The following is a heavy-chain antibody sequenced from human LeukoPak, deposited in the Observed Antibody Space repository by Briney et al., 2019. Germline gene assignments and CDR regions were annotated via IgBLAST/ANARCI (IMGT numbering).Heavy chain of an antibody. D-gene: IGHD2-15*01. CDR1: GFTFSSYG. Sequence: PGGSLRLSCAASGFTFSSYGMHWVRQAPGKGLEWVAFIRCDGSNKYYADSVKGRFTISRDNSKNTLYLQMNSLRAEDTAVYYCAKSARRYCSGGSCYYFDYWGQGTLVTVPS. CDR3: AKSARRYCSGGSCYYFDY. J-gene: IGHJ4*02. CDR2: IRCDGSNK. V-gene: IGHV3-30*02.